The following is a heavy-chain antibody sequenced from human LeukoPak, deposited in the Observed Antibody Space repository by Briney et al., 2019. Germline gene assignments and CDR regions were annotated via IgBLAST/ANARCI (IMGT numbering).Heavy chain of an antibody. Sequence: GGSLRLSCAASGFTFSSFAMSWVRQAPGKGLEWVSTIVGSGDSTYYADSVKGRFTISRDNSKNTLYLQMNSLRAEDTAVYYCAKDAHPRTLNLNLFDYWGQGTLVTVSS. CDR1: GFTFSSFA. D-gene: IGHD1-7*01. V-gene: IGHV3-23*01. J-gene: IGHJ4*02. CDR3: AKDAHPRTLNLNLFDY. CDR2: IVGSGDST.